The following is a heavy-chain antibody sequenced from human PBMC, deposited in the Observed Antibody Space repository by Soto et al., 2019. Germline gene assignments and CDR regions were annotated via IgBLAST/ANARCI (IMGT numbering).Heavy chain of an antibody. CDR2: IWYDGSNK. J-gene: IGHJ4*02. D-gene: IGHD4-17*01. CDR3: AREDGLGAATVTTPFSLDY. V-gene: IGHV3-33*01. Sequence: QVQLVESEGGVVQPGRSLRLSCAASGFTFSSYGMHWVHQAPGKGLEWVAVIWYDGSNKYYADSVKGRFTISRDNSKNTLYLQMNSLRAEDTAVYYCAREDGLGAATVTTPFSLDYWGQGTLVTVSS. CDR1: GFTFSSYG.